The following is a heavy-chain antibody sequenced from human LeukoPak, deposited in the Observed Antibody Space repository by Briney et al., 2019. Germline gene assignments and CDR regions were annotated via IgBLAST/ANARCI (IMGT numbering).Heavy chain of an antibody. Sequence: SETLSLTCAVYGRSFSGYYWSWIRQPPGKGLEWIGEINHSGSTNYNPSLKSRVTISVDTSKNQFSLKLSSVTAADTAVYYCARGGPSGEDDAFDIWGQGTMVTVSS. J-gene: IGHJ3*02. CDR1: GRSFSGYY. V-gene: IGHV4-34*01. CDR2: INHSGST. CDR3: ARGGPSGEDDAFDI.